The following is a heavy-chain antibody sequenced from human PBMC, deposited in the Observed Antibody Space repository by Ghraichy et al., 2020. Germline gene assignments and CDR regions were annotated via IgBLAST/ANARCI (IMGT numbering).Heavy chain of an antibody. CDR2: INTYNGNT. V-gene: IGHV1-18*01. CDR3: ARSLSPDYCDS. Sequence: ASVKVSCKASGYTFTSYGVAWVRQAPGEGLEWMGWINTYNGNTNYAQKVQGRVTMTTDTSTSTAYMDLRTLTSDGTAIYYCARSLSPDYCDSWGQGTLVTVSS. J-gene: IGHJ4*02. CDR1: GYTFTSYG.